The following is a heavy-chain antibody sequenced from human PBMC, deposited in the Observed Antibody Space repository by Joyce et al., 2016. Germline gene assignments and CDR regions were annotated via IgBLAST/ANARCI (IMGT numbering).Heavy chain of an antibody. CDR2: ISYDGIYK. CDR3: AKILTATYSSGWFLDY. D-gene: IGHD6-25*01. V-gene: IGHV3-30*18. J-gene: IGHJ4*02. CDR1: GLTLSNYG. Sequence: QVQLVESGGGVVQPGRPLRLSCAASGLTLSNYGVHWVRQAPGKGLEWVAVISYDGIYKYYADSVKGRFTISRDNSKNTVFLEMNSLRAEDTAVYYCAKILTATYSSGWFLDYWGQGTLVTVSS.